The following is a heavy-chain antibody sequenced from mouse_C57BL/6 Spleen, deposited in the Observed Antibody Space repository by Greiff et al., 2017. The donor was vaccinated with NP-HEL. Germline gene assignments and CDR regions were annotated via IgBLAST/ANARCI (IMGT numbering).Heavy chain of an antibody. Sequence: QVTLKESGPGILQSSQTLSLTCSFSGFSLSTSGMGVSWIRQPSGKGLEWLAHIYWDDDKRYNPSLKSRLTISKDTSRNQVFLKITSVDTADTATYYCARRDYGNSHFDYWGQGTTLTVSS. J-gene: IGHJ2*01. D-gene: IGHD2-1*01. V-gene: IGHV8-12*01. CDR1: GFSLSTSGMG. CDR3: ARRDYGNSHFDY. CDR2: IYWDDDK.